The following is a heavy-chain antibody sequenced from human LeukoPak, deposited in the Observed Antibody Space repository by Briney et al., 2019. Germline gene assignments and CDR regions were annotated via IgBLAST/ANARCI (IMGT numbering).Heavy chain of an antibody. CDR3: ARGRMDYYDSSGYY. Sequence: GGSLRLSCAASGFTFSSYTMHWVRQPPGKGLEYVSAISSNGGSTYYANSVKGRFTISRDNSKNTLYLQMGSLRAEDMAVYYCARGRMDYYDSSGYYWGQGTLVTVSS. V-gene: IGHV3-64*01. CDR2: ISSNGGST. CDR1: GFTFSSYT. D-gene: IGHD3-22*01. J-gene: IGHJ4*02.